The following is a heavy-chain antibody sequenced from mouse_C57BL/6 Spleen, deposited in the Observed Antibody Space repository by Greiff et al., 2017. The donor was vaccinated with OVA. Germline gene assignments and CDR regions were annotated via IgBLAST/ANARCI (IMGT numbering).Heavy chain of an antibody. Sequence: EVKLVESGEGLVKPGGSLKLSCAASGFTFSSYAMSWVRQTPEKRLEWVAYISSGGDYIYYADTVKGRFTISRDNARNTLYLQMSSLKSEDTAMYYCTREGSNSWYVDVWGTGTTVTVSS. CDR1: GFTFSSYA. D-gene: IGHD2-5*01. J-gene: IGHJ1*03. CDR2: ISSGGDYI. V-gene: IGHV5-9-1*02. CDR3: TREGSNSWYVDV.